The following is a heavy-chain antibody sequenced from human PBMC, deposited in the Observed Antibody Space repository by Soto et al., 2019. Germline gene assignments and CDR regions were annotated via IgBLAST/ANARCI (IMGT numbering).Heavy chain of an antibody. CDR3: ARGGTPIDD. CDR2: ISAYNGNT. Sequence: GSVEVSCKASCFTFSNFCISRVRQASGQGLEWMGWISAYNGNTNSAQKFQDRVTMTTDTSTSTAYMELRSLRSDDTAIYYCARGGTPIDDWGQGTLVTVSS. D-gene: IGHD3-16*01. J-gene: IGHJ4*02. V-gene: IGHV1-18*01. CDR1: CFTFSNFC.